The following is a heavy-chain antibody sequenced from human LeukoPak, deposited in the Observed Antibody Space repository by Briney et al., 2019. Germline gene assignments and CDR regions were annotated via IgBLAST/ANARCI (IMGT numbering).Heavy chain of an antibody. CDR2: IYTSGSR. J-gene: IGHJ4*02. V-gene: IGHV4-61*02. Sequence: SETLSLTCTVSGGSISSGSYYWSWIRQPAGKGLEWIGRIYTSGSRNYNPSLKSRVTISVDTSKNQFSLKLSSVTAADTAVYYCARGNRGYYYGSGSRAFDYWGQGTLVTVSS. CDR3: ARGNRGYYYGSGSRAFDY. D-gene: IGHD3-10*01. CDR1: GGSISSGSYY.